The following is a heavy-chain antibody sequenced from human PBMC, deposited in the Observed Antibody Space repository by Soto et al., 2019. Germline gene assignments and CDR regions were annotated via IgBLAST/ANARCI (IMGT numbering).Heavy chain of an antibody. CDR2: LVGSGDDI. CDR3: VKDGIANNGIWEAFDM. Sequence: GGSLRLSCASSGFPFSAYAMIWVRQAPGKGLEWVSGLVGSGDDIYYAASVRGRFTVSRDNSKNTLFLQLNSLRAEDTAVYYCVKDGIANNGIWEAFDMWGQGTKVTVSS. V-gene: IGHV3-23*01. CDR1: GFPFSAYA. D-gene: IGHD1-26*01. J-gene: IGHJ3*02.